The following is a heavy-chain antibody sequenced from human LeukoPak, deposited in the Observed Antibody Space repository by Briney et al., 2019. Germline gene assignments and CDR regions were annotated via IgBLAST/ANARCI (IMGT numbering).Heavy chain of an antibody. D-gene: IGHD4-11*01. CDR2: IKQDGSEK. CDR3: AKTTITPPYYMDV. J-gene: IGHJ6*03. V-gene: IGHV3-7*01. CDR1: GFTFSSHW. Sequence: PGGSLRLSCAASGFTFSSHWMSWVRRAPGKGLGWVANIKQDGSEKYYVDSVKGRFTISRDNAKNSLYLQTNSLRAGDTAVYYCAKTTITPPYYMDVWGKGTTVTVSS.